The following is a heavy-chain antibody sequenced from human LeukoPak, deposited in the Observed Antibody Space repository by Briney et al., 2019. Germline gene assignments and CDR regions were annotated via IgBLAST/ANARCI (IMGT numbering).Heavy chain of an antibody. CDR3: AREGAMVFDY. CDR2: IYYSGST. V-gene: IGHV4-61*01. D-gene: IGHD5-18*01. Sequence: KTSETLSLTCTVSGGSVSSGSYYWSWIRQPPGKGLEWIGYIYYSGSTNYNPSLKSRVTISVDTSKNQFSLKLSSVTAADTAVYYCAREGAMVFDYWGQGTLVTVSS. J-gene: IGHJ4*02. CDR1: GGSVSSGSYY.